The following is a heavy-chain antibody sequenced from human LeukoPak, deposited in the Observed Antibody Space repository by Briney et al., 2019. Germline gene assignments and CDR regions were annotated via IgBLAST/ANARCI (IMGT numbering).Heavy chain of an antibody. CDR3: ARVAVSGPTGWFDS. J-gene: IGHJ5*01. V-gene: IGHV3-21*01. CDR1: GFALKSYS. D-gene: IGHD2-8*02. CDR2: ISSTSAYI. Sequence: SGGSLRLSCAGSGFALKSYSLTWVRQAPGKGLEWVSSISSTSAYIHYADSVKGRFTVSRDNVDNVVYLEMNSLGAEDTATYYCARVAVSGPTGWFDSWGQGTLVIVSS.